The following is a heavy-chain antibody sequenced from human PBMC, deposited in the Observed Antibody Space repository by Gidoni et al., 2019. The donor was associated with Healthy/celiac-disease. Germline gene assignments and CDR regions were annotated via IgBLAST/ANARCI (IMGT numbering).Heavy chain of an antibody. CDR2: ISSSSSYI. D-gene: IGHD4-17*01. V-gene: IGHV3-21*01. J-gene: IGHJ3*02. CDR1: GFTFSSYS. Sequence: EVQLVESGGGLVKPGGSLRLSGAASGFTFSSYSMNWVRQAPGKGLEWVSSISSSSSYIYYADSVKGRFTISRDNAKNSLYLQMNSLRAEDTAVYYCARDSETTVTTGGVFDIWGQGTMVTVSS. CDR3: ARDSETTVTTGGVFDI.